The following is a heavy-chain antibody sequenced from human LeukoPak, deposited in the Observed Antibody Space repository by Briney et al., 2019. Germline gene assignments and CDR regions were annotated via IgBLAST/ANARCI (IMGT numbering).Heavy chain of an antibody. D-gene: IGHD6-19*01. CDR1: GITFNNYW. Sequence: GGSLRLSCEASGITFNNYWLHWVRHAPGKGLVWVSRVDTDGSGTIYADSVKGRFTVSRDNAKNTLYLQMISLRAEDTAVYYCARGGYSSGLDYWGQGILVTVSS. J-gene: IGHJ4*02. V-gene: IGHV3-74*01. CDR3: ARGGYSSGLDY. CDR2: VDTDGSGT.